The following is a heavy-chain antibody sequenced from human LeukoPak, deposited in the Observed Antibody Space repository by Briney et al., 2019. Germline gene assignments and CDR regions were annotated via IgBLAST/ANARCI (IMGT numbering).Heavy chain of an antibody. V-gene: IGHV1-2*04. D-gene: IGHD6-13*01. CDR2: INPNSGGT. J-gene: IGHJ5*02. Sequence: ASVKVSCKASGYTFTGYYMHWVRQAPGQGLEWMGWINPNSGGTNYAQKFRGWVTMTRDTSISTAYMELSRLRSDDTAVYYCARAMGSSWYSLSYNWFDPWGQGTLVTVSS. CDR3: ARAMGSSWYSLSYNWFDP. CDR1: GYTFTGYY.